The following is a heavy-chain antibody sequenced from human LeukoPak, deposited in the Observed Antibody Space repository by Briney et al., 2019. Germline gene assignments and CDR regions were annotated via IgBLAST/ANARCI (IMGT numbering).Heavy chain of an antibody. J-gene: IGHJ4*02. CDR1: GGSISSYY. V-gene: IGHV4-4*07. CDR2: IYTSGST. CDR3: ARGALVAAAAYYFDY. Sequence: SETLSLTCTVSGGSISSYYWSWIRQPAGKGLEWIGRIYTSGSTNYHPSLKSRVTISVDTSKNQFSLKLSSVTAADTAVYYCARGALVAAAAYYFDYWGQGTLVTVSS. D-gene: IGHD6-13*01.